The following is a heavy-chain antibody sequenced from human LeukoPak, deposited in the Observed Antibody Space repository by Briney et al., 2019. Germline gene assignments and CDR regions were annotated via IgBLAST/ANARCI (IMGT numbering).Heavy chain of an antibody. D-gene: IGHD6-13*01. CDR2: INPSGGST. CDR1: GYAFTSYY. Sequence: ASVKVSCKASGYAFTSYYMHWVRQAPGQGLEWMGIINPSGGSTSYAQKFQGRVTMTRDTSTSTVYMELSSLRSEDTAVYYCARAVSIAAGGDYWGQGTLVTVSS. CDR3: ARAVSIAAGGDY. J-gene: IGHJ4*02. V-gene: IGHV1-46*01.